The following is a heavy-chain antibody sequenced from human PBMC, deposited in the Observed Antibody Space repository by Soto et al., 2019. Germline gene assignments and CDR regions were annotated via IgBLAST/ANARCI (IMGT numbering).Heavy chain of an antibody. CDR1: GGSFGGYY. J-gene: IGHJ4*02. CDR3: ARDVNYCSGGSCSYYFYY. Sequence: SETLSLTCAVYGGSFGGYYWSWIRQPPGKGLEWIGEINHSGSTNYNPSLKSRVTISVDTSKNQFSLKLSSVTAADTAVYYCARDVNYCSGGSCSYYFYYWGQGTLVTVS. V-gene: IGHV4-34*01. CDR2: INHSGST. D-gene: IGHD2-15*01.